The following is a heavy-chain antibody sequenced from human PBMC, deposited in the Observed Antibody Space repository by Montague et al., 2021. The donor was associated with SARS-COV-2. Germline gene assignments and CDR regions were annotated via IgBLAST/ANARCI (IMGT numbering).Heavy chain of an antibody. D-gene: IGHD1-7*01. J-gene: IGHJ4*02. CDR3: ARETGTTVSLDY. Sequence: PALVKPTQTLTLTCTFSGFSLSTSGICVSWIRQPPGKALEWLARXDWDDDKYYSTSLKTRLTISKDTSKNQVVLTMTNMDPVDTATYYCARETGTTVSLDYWGQGTLVTVSS. CDR2: XDWDDDK. V-gene: IGHV2-70*11. CDR1: GFSLSTSGIC.